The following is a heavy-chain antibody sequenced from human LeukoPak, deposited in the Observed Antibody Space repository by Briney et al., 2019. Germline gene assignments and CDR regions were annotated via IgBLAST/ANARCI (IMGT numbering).Heavy chain of an antibody. Sequence: GGSLRLSCAASGFTFRDAGMSWVRQAPGKGLEWVGRIKSKTDGGTTDYAAPVRGRFTISRDDSKNTLYLQMSSLKTEDTAVYFCAHRDTAMGRVDYWGQGTLVTVSS. CDR2: IKSKTDGGTT. D-gene: IGHD5-18*01. CDR1: GFTFRDAG. CDR3: AHRDTAMGRVDY. V-gene: IGHV3-15*01. J-gene: IGHJ4*02.